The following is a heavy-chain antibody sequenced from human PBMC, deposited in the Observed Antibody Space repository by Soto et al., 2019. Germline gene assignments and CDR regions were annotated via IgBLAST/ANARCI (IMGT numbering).Heavy chain of an antibody. Sequence: QLQLQESGPGLVKPSETLSLTCSVSGCSISISGHYWGWIRQPPGKGLEWIGSIYYSGSTYHNPSLNSRVKISVDKSKNKFSLKLKSVTAADTAVYYCARTYSSSLSSLALFALWGQGTLVTVSS. CDR1: GCSISISGHY. CDR2: IYYSGST. V-gene: IGHV4-39*01. CDR3: ARTYSSSLSSLALFAL. J-gene: IGHJ4*02. D-gene: IGHD6-13*01.